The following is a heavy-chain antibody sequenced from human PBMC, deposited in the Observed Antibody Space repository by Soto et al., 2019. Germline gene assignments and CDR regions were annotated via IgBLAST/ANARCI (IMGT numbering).Heavy chain of an antibody. V-gene: IGHV3-33*05. CDR2: TSYDGSNN. CDR1: GFTFRSYV. CDR3: ARWGTTGRLGV. D-gene: IGHD3-16*01. J-gene: IGHJ4*02. Sequence: QVQLVESGGGVVQPGTSLRLSCVGSGFTFRSYVIHWVRQAPGKGLEWVALTSYDGSNNFYGDSVKGRFTISRDNSRNTVELQMDSPRLEDTALYYCARWGTTGRLGVWGQGTLVSVSS.